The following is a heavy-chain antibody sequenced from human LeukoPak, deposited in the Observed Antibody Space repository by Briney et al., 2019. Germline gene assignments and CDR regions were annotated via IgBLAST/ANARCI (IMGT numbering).Heavy chain of an antibody. CDR3: AREGRGVPGAIAAVKGFDY. D-gene: IGHD6-13*01. J-gene: IGHJ4*02. V-gene: IGHV3-21*01. Sequence: GGSLRLSCAASGFTFSSYSMNWVRQAPGKGLEWVSSISSSSSYIYYADPVKGRFTISRDNAKNSLYLQMNSLRAEDTAVYYCAREGRGVPGAIAAVKGFDYWGQGTLVTVSS. CDR1: GFTFSSYS. CDR2: ISSSSSYI.